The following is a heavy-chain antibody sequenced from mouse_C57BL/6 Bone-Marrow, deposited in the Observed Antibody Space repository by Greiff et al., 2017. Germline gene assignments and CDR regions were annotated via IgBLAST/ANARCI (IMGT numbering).Heavy chain of an antibody. CDR3: ANYYDYDGVAY. D-gene: IGHD2-4*01. J-gene: IGHJ3*01. V-gene: IGHV1-82*01. CDR2: IYPGDGDT. CDR1: GYAFSSSW. Sequence: VQGVESGPELVKPGASVKISCKASGYAFSSSWMNWVKQRPGKGLEWIGRIYPGDGDTNYNGKFKGKATLTADKSSSTAYMQLSSLTSEDSAVYFCANYYDYDGVAYWGQGTLVTVSA.